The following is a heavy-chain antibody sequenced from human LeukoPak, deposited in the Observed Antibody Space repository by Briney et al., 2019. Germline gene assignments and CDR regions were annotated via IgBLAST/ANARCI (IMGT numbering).Heavy chain of an antibody. V-gene: IGHV1-69*13. CDR3: ARDRIPYYYYYMDV. J-gene: IGHJ6*03. CDR2: IIPIFGTA. CDR1: GYTFT. Sequence: SVKVSCKASGYTFTISWVRQAPGQGLEWMGGIIPIFGTANYAQKFQGRVTITADESTSTAYMELSSLRSEDTAVYYCARDRIPYYYYYMDVWGKGTTVTISS.